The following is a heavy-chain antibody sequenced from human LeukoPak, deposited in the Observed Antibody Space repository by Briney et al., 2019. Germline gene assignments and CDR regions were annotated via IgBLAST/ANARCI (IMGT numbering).Heavy chain of an antibody. CDR1: SGSISSGDYY. V-gene: IGHV4-30-4*02. D-gene: IGHD3-9*01. CDR2: NYYSGST. Sequence: SDTLSLTCTVSSGSISSGDYYWSWIRQPPGKGLEWIAYNYYSGSTYYNPSLKRRVTISLDTSKNQFSLKLRSVSAADTGVYYCARAYYDIFNGYYYFDSWGQGTLVTVSS. J-gene: IGHJ4*02. CDR3: ARAYYDIFNGYYYFDS.